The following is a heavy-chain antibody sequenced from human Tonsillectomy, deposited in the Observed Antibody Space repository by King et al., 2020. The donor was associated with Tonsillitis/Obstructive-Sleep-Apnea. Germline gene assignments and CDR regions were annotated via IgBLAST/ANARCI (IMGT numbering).Heavy chain of an antibody. D-gene: IGHD2-2*01. CDR1: GFTFDDYA. V-gene: IGHV3-9*01. CDR3: TKVERQYCSTSSCQFDY. J-gene: IGHJ4*02. CDR2: ISWNSGII. Sequence: VQPVESGGGLVQPGRSLRLSCAASGFTFDDYAMHWVRQAPGKGLEWVSGISWNSGIILYADSVKGRFTISRDNAKNFLYLQMNSLGAEDTAFYYCTKVERQYCSTSSCQFDYWGQGTLVAVSS.